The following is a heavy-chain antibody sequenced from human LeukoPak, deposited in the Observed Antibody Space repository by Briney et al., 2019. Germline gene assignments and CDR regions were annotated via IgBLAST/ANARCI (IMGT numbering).Heavy chain of an antibody. D-gene: IGHD6-13*01. CDR2: INRNGDGP. CDR3: ARTLRKSWYPLGH. V-gene: IGHV3-64*01. Sequence: GGSLRLSCAASGFTFADFSMYWMRQAPGKGLEYVSAINRNGDGPYYANSVKGRFTISRDNSRDRLYLQMGSLRTEDTAVYFCARTLRKSWYPLGHWGRGTLVTVSS. CDR1: GFTFADFS. J-gene: IGHJ4*02.